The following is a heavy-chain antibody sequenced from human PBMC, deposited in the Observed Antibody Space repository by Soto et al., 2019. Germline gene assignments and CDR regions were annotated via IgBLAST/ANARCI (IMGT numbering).Heavy chain of an antibody. CDR1: GGSIGSGGYS. Sequence: SETLSLPCAVSGGSIGSGGYSWSWIRQPPGKGLESIGYIYYSGSTNYDPSLKSRVTISVDTSKNQFFLKLSSVTAADTAVYYCARRLRTSWFDPWGQGTLVTVSS. CDR3: ARRLRTSWFDP. D-gene: IGHD4-17*01. CDR2: IYYSGST. V-gene: IGHV4-61*08. J-gene: IGHJ5*02.